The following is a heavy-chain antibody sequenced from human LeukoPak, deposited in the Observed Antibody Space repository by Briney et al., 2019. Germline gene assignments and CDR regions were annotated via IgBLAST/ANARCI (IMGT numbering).Heavy chain of an antibody. CDR2: TYYGGTT. J-gene: IGHJ4*02. CDR1: GASVTGTY. D-gene: IGHD5-24*01. V-gene: IGHV4-59*08. Sequence: PSETLSLTCSVSGASVTGTYWSWVRQTPGKGLEWIAYTYYGGTTEYNPSLKSRATISVDTSKNHFSLDLRSVTAADTAVYFWARLGLYDGYTHDSWGQGTLVTVSS. CDR3: ARLGLYDGYTHDS.